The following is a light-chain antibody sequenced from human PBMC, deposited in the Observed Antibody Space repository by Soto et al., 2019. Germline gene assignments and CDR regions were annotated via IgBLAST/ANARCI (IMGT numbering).Light chain of an antibody. CDR3: QQYFRPWT. CDR1: QSVLYTSNNKNY. Sequence: DIVMTQSPDSLAVSLGERATINCKSSQSVLYTSNNKNYLAWYQQKPGQPPKLLIYWASTRESGVPDRFSGRGSGTDLTLTISSLQAEDVAVYYCQQYFRPWTFGQGTKVEIK. V-gene: IGKV4-1*01. J-gene: IGKJ1*01. CDR2: WAS.